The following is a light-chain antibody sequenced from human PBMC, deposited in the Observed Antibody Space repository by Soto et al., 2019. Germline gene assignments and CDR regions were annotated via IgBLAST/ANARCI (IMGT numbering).Light chain of an antibody. CDR2: GNS. Sequence: QPVLTQPPSVSGAPGQRVTISCTGSSSNIGAGYDVHWYQQLPGTAPKLLIYGNSNRPSGVPDRFSGSKSGTSASLAITGLQAEVEADYYCQSYDSSLSGSVFGGGTKVTVL. CDR3: QSYDSSLSGSV. J-gene: IGLJ2*01. CDR1: SSNIGAGYD. V-gene: IGLV1-40*01.